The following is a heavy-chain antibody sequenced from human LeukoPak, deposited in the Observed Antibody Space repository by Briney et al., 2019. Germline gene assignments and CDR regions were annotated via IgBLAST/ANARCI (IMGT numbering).Heavy chain of an antibody. CDR2: INPNSGGT. D-gene: IGHD6-19*01. J-gene: IGHJ5*02. Sequence: GASVKVSCKASGYTFTGYYMHWVRQAPGQGLEWMGWINPNSGGTNYAQKFQGWVTMTRDTSISTAYMELSRLRSDDTAVYYCARAAYTRSSGWNFGFDPWGQGTLVTVSS. V-gene: IGHV1-2*04. CDR3: ARAAYTRSSGWNFGFDP. CDR1: GYTFTGYY.